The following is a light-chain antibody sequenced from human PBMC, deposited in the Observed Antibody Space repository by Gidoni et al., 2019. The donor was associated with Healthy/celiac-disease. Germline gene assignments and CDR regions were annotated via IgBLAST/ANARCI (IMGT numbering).Light chain of an antibody. CDR3: QQYYSTPYT. CDR2: WAS. Sequence: DIVMTQSPDSLAVSLGERATINCKSSQSVLYSSNNKNYLAWYPQKPGQPPKLLVYWASTRESGVPDRFSGGGSGTDFTLTISSLQAEDVAVYYCQQYYSTPYTFGQGTKLEI. J-gene: IGKJ2*01. CDR1: QSVLYSSNNKNY. V-gene: IGKV4-1*01.